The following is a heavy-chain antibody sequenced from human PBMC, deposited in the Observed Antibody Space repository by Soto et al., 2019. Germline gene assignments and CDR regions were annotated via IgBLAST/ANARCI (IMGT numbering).Heavy chain of an antibody. J-gene: IGHJ4*02. CDR3: ARDKITGLFDY. D-gene: IGHD2-8*02. Sequence: SETLSLTCAVYGGSISSGGYSWSWIRQPPGKGLEWIGEINHSGSTNYNPSLKSRVTISVDTSKNQFSLKLTSVTAADTAVYYCARDKITGLFDYWGQGTLVTVSS. CDR2: INHSGST. V-gene: IGHV4-30-2*01. CDR1: GGSISSGGYS.